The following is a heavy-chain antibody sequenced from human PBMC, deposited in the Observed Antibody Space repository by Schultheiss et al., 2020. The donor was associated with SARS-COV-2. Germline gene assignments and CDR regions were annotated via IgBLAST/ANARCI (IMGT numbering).Heavy chain of an antibody. CDR2: ISYDGSNK. CDR1: GFTVSSNY. J-gene: IGHJ4*02. CDR3: ARDLGSSWYGYYFDY. Sequence: GGSLRLSCAASGFTVSSNYMSWVRQAPGKGLEWVAVISYDGSNKYYADSVKGRFTISRDNSKNTLYLQMNSLRAEDTAVYYCARDLGSSWYGYYFDYWGQGTLVTVSS. D-gene: IGHD6-13*01. V-gene: IGHV3-30*03.